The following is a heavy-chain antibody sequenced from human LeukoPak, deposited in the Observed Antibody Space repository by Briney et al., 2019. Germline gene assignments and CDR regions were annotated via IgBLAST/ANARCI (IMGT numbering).Heavy chain of an antibody. Sequence: SVKVSCKASGGTFSSYAISWVRQAPGQGLEWMGGIIPIFGTANYAQKFRGRVTITADESTSTAYVELSSLRSEDTAVYYCARGDSSGYYFDYWGQGTLVTVSS. J-gene: IGHJ4*02. D-gene: IGHD3-22*01. CDR1: GGTFSSYA. CDR2: IIPIFGTA. CDR3: ARGDSSGYYFDY. V-gene: IGHV1-69*13.